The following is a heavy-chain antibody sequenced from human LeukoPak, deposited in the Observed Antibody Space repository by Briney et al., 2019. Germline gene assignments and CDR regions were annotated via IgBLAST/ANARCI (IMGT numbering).Heavy chain of an antibody. Sequence: SETLSLTCTVSGGSISSFYWSWIRQPPGKGLEWIGYIYYKGNTNYSPSLTSRVTISLDTSKNQFSLKLSSLTAADTAVYYCTRSYSSGSYYSPFDPWGQGTLVTISS. CDR3: TRSYSSGSYYSPFDP. V-gene: IGHV4-59*01. D-gene: IGHD3-10*01. CDR2: IYYKGNT. CDR1: GGSISSFY. J-gene: IGHJ5*02.